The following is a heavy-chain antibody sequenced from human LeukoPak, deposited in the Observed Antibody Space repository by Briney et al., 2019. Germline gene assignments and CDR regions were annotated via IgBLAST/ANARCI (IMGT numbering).Heavy chain of an antibody. CDR1: GGSISSSSYY. Sequence: SETLSLTCTVSGGSISSSSYYWGWIRQPPGKGLEWIGSIYFSGSAYYNPSLQSRVTISVDLSKNHFSLKLSSVTAADTAVYYCARTEPYSTYDVWGQGTLVTVSS. CDR3: ARTEPYSTYDV. CDR2: IYFSGSA. V-gene: IGHV4-39*02. D-gene: IGHD4-11*01. J-gene: IGHJ4*02.